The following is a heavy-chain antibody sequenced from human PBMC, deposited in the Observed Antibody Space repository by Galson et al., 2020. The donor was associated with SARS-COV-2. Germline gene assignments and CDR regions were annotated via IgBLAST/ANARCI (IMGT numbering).Heavy chain of an antibody. Sequence: SETLSLPCTVSGGSISSYYWSWIRQPAGKGLEWIGRIYPSGSTNYNPSLKSRVTMSVDTSKNPFSLKLSSVTAADTAVYYCAREKWWFGELPQHYYGMDVWGQGTTVTVS. D-gene: IGHD3-10*01. CDR3: AREKWWFGELPQHYYGMDV. V-gene: IGHV4-4*07. CDR1: GGSISSYY. J-gene: IGHJ6*02. CDR2: IYPSGST.